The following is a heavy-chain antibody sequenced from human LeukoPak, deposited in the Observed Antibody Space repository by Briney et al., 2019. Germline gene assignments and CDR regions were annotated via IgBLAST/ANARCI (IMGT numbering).Heavy chain of an antibody. Sequence: GGPLRLSCAASGFTFSSYAMSWVRQAPGKGLEWVSAISGSGGSTYYADSVKGRFTISRDNSKNTLYLQMNSLRAEDTAVYYCAKDRDQLMLYPPRDLDPWGQGTLATVSS. J-gene: IGHJ5*02. D-gene: IGHD2-2*01. CDR2: ISGSGGST. V-gene: IGHV3-23*01. CDR1: GFTFSSYA. CDR3: AKDRDQLMLYPPRDLDP.